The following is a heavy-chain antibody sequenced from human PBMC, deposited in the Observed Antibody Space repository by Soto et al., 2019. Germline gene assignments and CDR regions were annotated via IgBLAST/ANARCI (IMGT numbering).Heavy chain of an antibody. CDR2: ISGSGGST. D-gene: IGHD2-15*01. Sequence: GGSLRLSCAASGFTFSSYAMSWVRQAPGKGLEWVSAISGSGGSTYYADSVKGRFTISRDNSKNTLYLQMNSLRAEDTAVYYCAKAIGYCSGGSCPYGMDVWGQGTTVTVSS. V-gene: IGHV3-23*01. J-gene: IGHJ6*02. CDR3: AKAIGYCSGGSCPYGMDV. CDR1: GFTFSSYA.